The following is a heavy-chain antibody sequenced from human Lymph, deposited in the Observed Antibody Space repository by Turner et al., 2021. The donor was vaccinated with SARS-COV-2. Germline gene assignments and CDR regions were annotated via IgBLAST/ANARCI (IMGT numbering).Heavy chain of an antibody. J-gene: IGHJ4*02. CDR2: IRGSGGST. CDR1: GFTFSTYA. D-gene: IGHD2-2*01. V-gene: IGHV3-23*01. CDR3: AKGVGWGYQRGVYFDY. Sequence: EVQLLESGGGLVQPGGSLRLSCAASGFTFSTYAMSWVRQAPGTGREWVAAIRGSGGSTYYADSVKGRFTIARDNSKNRLFRQMTSLGAEETAVYYCAKGVGWGYQRGVYFDYWGQGTLVTVSS.